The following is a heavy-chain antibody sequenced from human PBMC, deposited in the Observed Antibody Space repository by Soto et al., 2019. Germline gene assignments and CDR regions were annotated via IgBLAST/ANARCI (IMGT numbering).Heavy chain of an antibody. Sequence: PGGSLRLSCAAAGFTFSGYAMNWVRQAPGKGLEWVSAISGSGGSTYYADSVKGRFTISRDNSKNTLYLQMNSLRAEDTAVYYCAKDTMTAVTTGGYGYWGQGNLLTVSS. CDR3: AKDTMTAVTTGGYGY. V-gene: IGHV3-23*01. CDR2: ISGSGGST. D-gene: IGHD4-17*01. J-gene: IGHJ1*01. CDR1: GFTFSGYA.